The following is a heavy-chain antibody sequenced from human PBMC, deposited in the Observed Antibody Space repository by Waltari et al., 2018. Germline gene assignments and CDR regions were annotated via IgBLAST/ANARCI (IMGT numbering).Heavy chain of an antibody. CDR1: GASISTGSSY. D-gene: IGHD1-26*01. CDR2: IYTSGTT. V-gene: IGHV4-61*09. CDR3: ARRGATLSAFEF. J-gene: IGHJ3*01. Sequence: QVQLQESGPGLVKPSQTLSLTCSVSGASISTGSSYWSWVRQPAGKGLEWVGYIYTSGTTTYNPSLRSRAIISADMSTNQFSLKLTSVTAADTAVYYCARRGATLSAFEFWGQGTMVTVSS.